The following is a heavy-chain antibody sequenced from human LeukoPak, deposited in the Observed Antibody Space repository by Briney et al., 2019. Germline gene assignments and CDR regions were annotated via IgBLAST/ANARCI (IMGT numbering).Heavy chain of an antibody. V-gene: IGHV4-34*01. J-gene: IGHJ4*02. D-gene: IGHD1-1*01. CDR1: GGSFSGYY. Sequence: SETLSLTCAVYGGSFSGYYWGWIRQPPGKGLEWIGEINHSGSTNYNPSLKSRVTISVDTSKNQFSLKLSSVTAADTAVYYCARRKSRNDGVGYWGQGTLVTVSS. CDR3: ARRKSRNDGVGY. CDR2: INHSGST.